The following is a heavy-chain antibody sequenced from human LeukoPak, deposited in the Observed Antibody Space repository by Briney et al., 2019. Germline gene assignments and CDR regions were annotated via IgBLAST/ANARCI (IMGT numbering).Heavy chain of an antibody. CDR2: LHSSSGSI. CDR1: GFNFTNFN. CDR3: ARDLAWDAFDI. Sequence: PGESLRLSCAACGFNFTNFNKNWVPPAPGKGLVWGLSLHSSSGSIHYADPEKVRFTISRFNDNISLYVKMKSMGVDDVDVGYCARDLAWDAFDIWGQGAMVTVCS. J-gene: IGHJ3*02. V-gene: IGHV3-21*01.